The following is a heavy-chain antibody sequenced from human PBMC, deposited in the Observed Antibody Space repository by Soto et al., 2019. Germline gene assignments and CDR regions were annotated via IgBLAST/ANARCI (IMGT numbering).Heavy chain of an antibody. CDR2: IPYDGSNK. Sequence: GSVRLSCAASGFSFGSYAMHWVRQAPGKWLAWVAVIPYDGSNKYYADSVKGPFTISRDNSKSTLYLQRNSLRAEDTAVYYCARDRSGLDYSGQGTLVTVSS. CDR3: ARDRSGLDY. CDR1: GFSFGSYA. D-gene: IGHD6-19*01. J-gene: IGHJ4*02. V-gene: IGHV3-30-3*01.